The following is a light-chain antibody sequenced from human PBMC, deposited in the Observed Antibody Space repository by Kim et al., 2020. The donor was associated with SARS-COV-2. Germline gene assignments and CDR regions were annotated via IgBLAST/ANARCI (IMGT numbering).Light chain of an antibody. CDR2: QDS. J-gene: IGLJ2*01. V-gene: IGLV3-1*01. Sequence: SPGKTASITCAGDKLGDKYACWYQQKPGQSPVLVIYQDSKRPSGIPERFSGSNSGNTATLTISGTQAMDEADYYCQAWDSSTVVFGGGTQLTVL. CDR3: QAWDSSTVV. CDR1: KLGDKY.